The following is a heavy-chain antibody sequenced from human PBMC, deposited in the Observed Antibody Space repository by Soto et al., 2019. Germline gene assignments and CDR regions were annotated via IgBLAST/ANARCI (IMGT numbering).Heavy chain of an antibody. CDR3: ARDTIAITMVRGVTVSFDI. D-gene: IGHD3-10*01. V-gene: IGHV1-18*01. J-gene: IGHJ3*02. Sequence: GASVKVSCKASGYTFTSYGISWVRQAPGQGLEWMGWISAYNGNTSYAQKLQGRVTMTTDTSTSTAYMELRSLRSDDTAVYYCARDTIAITMVRGVTVSFDIWGQGTMVTVSS. CDR2: ISAYNGNT. CDR1: GYTFTSYG.